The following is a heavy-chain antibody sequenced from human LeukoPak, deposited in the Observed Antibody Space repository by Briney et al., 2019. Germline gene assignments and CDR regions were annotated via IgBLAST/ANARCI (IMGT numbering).Heavy chain of an antibody. CDR1: GYTFTGYY. CDR3: ARGRVGATAWFDP. V-gene: IGHV1-18*04. D-gene: IGHD1-26*01. CDR2: ISAYNGNT. Sequence: ASVKVSCKASGYTFTGYYMHWVRQAPGQGLEWMGWISAYNGNTNYAQKLQGRVTMTTDTSTSTAYMELRSLRSDDTAVYYCARGRVGATAWFDPWGQGTLVTVSS. J-gene: IGHJ5*02.